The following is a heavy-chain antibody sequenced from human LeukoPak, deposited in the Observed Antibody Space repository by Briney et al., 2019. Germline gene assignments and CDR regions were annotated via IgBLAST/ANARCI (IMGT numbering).Heavy chain of an antibody. Sequence: SETLSLTCTVSGGSISSSSYYWGWIRQPPGKGLEWIGSIYYSGNTYYNPSLKSRVAISVDTSKNQFSLNLTSVTAADTAVYYCARHKLPIDYRGQGTLVTVSS. D-gene: IGHD6-6*01. CDR3: ARHKLPIDY. J-gene: IGHJ4*02. V-gene: IGHV4-39*01. CDR1: GGSISSSSYY. CDR2: IYYSGNT.